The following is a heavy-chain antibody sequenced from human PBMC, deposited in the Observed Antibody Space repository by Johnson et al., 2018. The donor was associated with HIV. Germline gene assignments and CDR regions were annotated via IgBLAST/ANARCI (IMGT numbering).Heavy chain of an antibody. CDR1: GFTFSNAW. Sequence: VQLVESGGGLVKPGGSLRLSCAASGFTFSNAWMRWVRQAPGKGLEWVGRIKSKTDGGTTDYAAPVKGRFTISRDDSKNTLYLQMNSLKTEDTAVYYCRSWGSSGYYAPFYHYAFDIWGQGTMVTVSS. CDR3: RSWGSSGYYAPFYHYAFDI. D-gene: IGHD3-22*01. CDR2: IKSKTDGGTT. J-gene: IGHJ3*02. V-gene: IGHV3-15*01.